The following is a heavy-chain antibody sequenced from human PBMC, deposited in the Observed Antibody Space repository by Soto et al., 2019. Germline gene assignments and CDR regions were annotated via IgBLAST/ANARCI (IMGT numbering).Heavy chain of an antibody. CDR2: ISSSSSTI. D-gene: IGHD3-10*01. CDR1: RITSTADR. V-gene: IGHV3-48*02. J-gene: IGHJ4*02. CDR3: ARRKLWFGESLDNFEY. Sequence: GTLSPSGAASRITSTADRTNCGRQAPGKGMEWVSYISSSSSTIYYADSVKGRFTISRDNAKNSLYLQMNSLRDEDTAVYYCARRKLWFGESLDNFEYWGQGTLVTVSS.